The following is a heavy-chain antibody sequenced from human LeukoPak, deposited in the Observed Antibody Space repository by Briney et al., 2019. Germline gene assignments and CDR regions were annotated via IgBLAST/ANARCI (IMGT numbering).Heavy chain of an antibody. CDR3: AKDPLETTMVRGVITVGY. CDR2: ISGSGGST. CDR1: GFTFSSYA. V-gene: IGHV3-23*01. J-gene: IGHJ4*02. Sequence: PGGSLRLSCAASGFTFSSYAMSWVRQAPGKGLEWVSAISGSGGSTYYADSVKGRFTISRDNSKNTLYLQMNSLRAEDTAVYYCAKDPLETTMVRGVITVGYWGQGTLVTVSS. D-gene: IGHD3-10*01.